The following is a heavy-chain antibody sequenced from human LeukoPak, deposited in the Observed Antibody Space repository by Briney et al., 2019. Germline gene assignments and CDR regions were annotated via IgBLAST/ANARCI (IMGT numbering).Heavy chain of an antibody. CDR1: GFTFSSYG. CDR2: ISYDGSNK. V-gene: IGHV3-30*03. CDR3: ARDVDGSSWNYFDY. D-gene: IGHD6-13*01. Sequence: GGSLRLSCAASGFTFSSYGMHWVRQAPGKGREWGAVISYDGSNKYYADSVKGRFTISRDNSKNTLYLQMNSLRAEDTAVYYCARDVDGSSWNYFDYWGQGTLVTVSS. J-gene: IGHJ4*02.